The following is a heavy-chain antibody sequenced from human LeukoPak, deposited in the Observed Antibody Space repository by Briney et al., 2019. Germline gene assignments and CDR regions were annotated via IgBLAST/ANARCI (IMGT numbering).Heavy chain of an antibody. CDR3: AREWEMATTQDHTFGPRD. D-gene: IGHD5-24*01. V-gene: IGHV1-2*02. CDR2: INPNSGGT. J-gene: IGHJ4*02. CDR1: GYTFTGYY. Sequence: ASVKVSCKASGYTFTGYYMHWVRQAPGQGLEWMGWINPNSGGTNYAQKFQGRVTMTRDTSISTAYMELSRLRSDDTAVYYCAREWEMATTQDHTFGPRDWGQGTLVTVSS.